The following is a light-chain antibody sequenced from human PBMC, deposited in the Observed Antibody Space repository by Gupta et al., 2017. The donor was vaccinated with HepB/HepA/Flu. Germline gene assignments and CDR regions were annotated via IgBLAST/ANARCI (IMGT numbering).Light chain of an antibody. Sequence: EIVLTQTPRILSLSPGERATLSCRASQSVSSSYLAWYQKKPGEDPRLLIYGAYRRTTGIPARWCSSGCGAAFIIIISRLQHDDVAVYYYQHYDGSPPFTFGHGTKVDIK. V-gene: IGKV3-20*01. CDR1: QSVSSSY. CDR3: QHYDGSPPFT. CDR2: GAY. J-gene: IGKJ3*01.